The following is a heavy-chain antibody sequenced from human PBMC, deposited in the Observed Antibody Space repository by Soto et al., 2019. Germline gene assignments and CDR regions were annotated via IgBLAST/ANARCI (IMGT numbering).Heavy chain of an antibody. Sequence: GGSLRLSCAASGFTFSNFAMSWVRQAPGKGLEWVSAISGSGGSTYYADSVKGRFTISRDNSKNTLYLQMNSLRAEDTAVYYCAKDYAPDSSNWFDPWGQGTLVTVSS. J-gene: IGHJ5*02. V-gene: IGHV3-23*01. D-gene: IGHD6-13*01. CDR3: AKDYAPDSSNWFDP. CDR1: GFTFSNFA. CDR2: ISGSGGST.